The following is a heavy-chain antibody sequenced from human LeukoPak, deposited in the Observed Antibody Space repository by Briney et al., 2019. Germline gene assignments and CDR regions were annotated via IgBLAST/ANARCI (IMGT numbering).Heavy chain of an antibody. D-gene: IGHD3-22*01. Sequence: PSETLSLTCTVYGGSFSGYYWSWIRQPPGKGLEWIGEINHSGSTNYNPSLKSRVTISVDTSKNQFSLKLSSVTAADTAVYYCARVRRYYYDSSGYHNWFDPWGQGTLVTVSS. V-gene: IGHV4-34*01. CDR2: INHSGST. CDR1: GGSFSGYY. J-gene: IGHJ5*02. CDR3: ARVRRYYYDSSGYHNWFDP.